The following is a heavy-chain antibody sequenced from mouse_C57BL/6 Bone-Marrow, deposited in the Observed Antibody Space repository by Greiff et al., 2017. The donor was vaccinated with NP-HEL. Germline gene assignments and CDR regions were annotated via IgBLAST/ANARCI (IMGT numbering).Heavy chain of an antibody. CDR1: GYTFTSYW. CDR3: ARWGYPYYFDY. Sequence: VQLQQPGAELVMPGASVKLSCKASGYTFTSYWMHWVKQRPGQGLEWIGEIDPSDSYTNYNQKFKGKSTLTVDKSSSTAYMQLSNLTSEDSAVYYCARWGYPYYFDYWGQGTTLTVSS. J-gene: IGHJ2*01. V-gene: IGHV1-69*01. CDR2: IDPSDSYT.